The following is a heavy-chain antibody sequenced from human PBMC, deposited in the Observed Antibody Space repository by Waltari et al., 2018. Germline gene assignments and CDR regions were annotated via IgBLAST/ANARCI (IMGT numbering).Heavy chain of an antibody. J-gene: IGHJ4*02. Sequence: QVQLQESGPGLVKPSQTLSLTCTVSGGSISSGSYYWSWIRQPAGKGLEWVGRIYTSWSTNYNPSLKSRVTISVDTSKNQFSLKLSSVTAADTAVYYCARVPFYCTNGVCYYYFDYWGQGTLVTVSS. D-gene: IGHD2-8*01. CDR3: ARVPFYCTNGVCYYYFDY. V-gene: IGHV4-61*02. CDR1: GGSISSGSYY. CDR2: IYTSWST.